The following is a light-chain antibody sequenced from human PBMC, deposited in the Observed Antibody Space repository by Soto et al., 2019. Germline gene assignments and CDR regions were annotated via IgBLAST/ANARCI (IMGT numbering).Light chain of an antibody. Sequence: ETVLTQSPGTLSLSPGERATLSCRASQTVSNSYVAWYQHKPGQAPRVLIHAASRRDTGIPDRFSGSGFGTEFTLTISRLDPEDFAVYYYQQYGNSPWTFGQGTKVEI. V-gene: IGKV3-20*01. CDR2: AAS. CDR1: QTVSNSY. J-gene: IGKJ1*01. CDR3: QQYGNSPWT.